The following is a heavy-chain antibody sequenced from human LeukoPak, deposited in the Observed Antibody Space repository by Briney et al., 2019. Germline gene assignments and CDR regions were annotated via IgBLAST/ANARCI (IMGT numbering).Heavy chain of an antibody. D-gene: IGHD3-3*01. CDR1: GGSFSGYY. CDR3: ARGLVDFWSGYYTRLGAYYMDV. Sequence: PSETLSLTCAVYGGSFSGYYWSWIRQPPGKGLEWIGEINHSGSTNCNPSLKSRVTISVDTSKNQFSLKLSSVTAADTAVYYCARGLVDFWSGYYTRLGAYYMDVWGKGTTVTVSS. CDR2: INHSGST. V-gene: IGHV4-34*01. J-gene: IGHJ6*03.